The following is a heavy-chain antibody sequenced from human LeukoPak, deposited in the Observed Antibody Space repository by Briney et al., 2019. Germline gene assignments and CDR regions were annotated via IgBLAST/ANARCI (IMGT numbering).Heavy chain of an antibody. CDR3: AGRRYGGNYFDY. CDR2: ISYDGSNT. J-gene: IGHJ4*01. D-gene: IGHD4-23*01. CDR1: GFTFSSYG. V-gene: IGHV3-30*03. Sequence: GRSLRLSCAASGFTFSSYGMHWVRQAPGKGLEWVAVISYDGSNTYYADSVKGRFTISRDNSNNTLYLQMNSLRAEDTAVYYCAGRRYGGNYFDYWGHGTLVTVSS.